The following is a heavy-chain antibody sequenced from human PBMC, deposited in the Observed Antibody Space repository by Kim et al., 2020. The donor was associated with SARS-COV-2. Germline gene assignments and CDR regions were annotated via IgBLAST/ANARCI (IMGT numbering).Heavy chain of an antibody. CDR1: GFTFRSYA. Sequence: GGSLRLSCAASGFTFRSYAMHWVRQAPGKGLEWLAVISYDGSNKYYADSVKGRFTISRDNSKNTLSLQMNSLRAEDTAVYYCASESVYCSSATCPSGYFVYWGQGALVTVSS. V-gene: IGHV3-30-3*01. CDR3: ASESVYCSSATCPSGYFVY. J-gene: IGHJ4*02. CDR2: ISYDGSNK. D-gene: IGHD2-2*01.